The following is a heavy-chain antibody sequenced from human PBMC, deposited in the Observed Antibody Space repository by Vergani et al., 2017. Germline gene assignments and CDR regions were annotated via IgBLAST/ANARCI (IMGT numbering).Heavy chain of an antibody. CDR2: ISPGASTV. Sequence: LEESGGGSVKPGGSLRLSCAASGFKFSDYYMSWIRQAPGKGLEWVSHISPGASTVSYTDSVTGRFTVSRDNDNNSLTLDMTTLRFEDTAVYYCAKNPGISTTRNYYAMDVWGQGTTVTVSS. V-gene: IGHV3-11*04. CDR3: AKNPGISTTRNYYAMDV. J-gene: IGHJ6*02. D-gene: IGHD1-1*01. CDR1: GFKFSDYY.